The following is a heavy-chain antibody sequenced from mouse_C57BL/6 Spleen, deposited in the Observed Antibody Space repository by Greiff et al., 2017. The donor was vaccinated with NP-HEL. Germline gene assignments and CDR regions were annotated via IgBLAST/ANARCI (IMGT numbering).Heavy chain of an antibody. D-gene: IGHD1-1*01. CDR2: ISNLAYSI. CDR1: GFTFSDYG. Sequence: EVKVEESGGGLVQPGGSLKLSCAASGFTFSDYGMAWVRQAPRKGPEWVAFISNLAYSIYYADTVTGRFTISRENAKNTLYLEMSSLRSEDTAMYYCARRGYGSSYVSWYFDVWGTGTTVTVSS. CDR3: ARRGYGSSYVSWYFDV. J-gene: IGHJ1*03. V-gene: IGHV5-15*04.